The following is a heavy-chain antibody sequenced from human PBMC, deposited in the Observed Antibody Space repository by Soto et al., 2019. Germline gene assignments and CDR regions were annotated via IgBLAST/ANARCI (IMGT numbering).Heavy chain of an antibody. V-gene: IGHV1-69*13. D-gene: IGHD3-22*01. CDR2: IIPIFGTA. Sequence: SVKVSCKASGGTFSSYAISWVRQAPGQGLEWMGGIIPIFGTANYAQKFQGRVTITADESTSTAYMELSSLRSEDTAVYYCARGGVSYYDSSGYYPDFDYWGRG. CDR1: GGTFSSYA. J-gene: IGHJ4*02. CDR3: ARGGVSYYDSSGYYPDFDY.